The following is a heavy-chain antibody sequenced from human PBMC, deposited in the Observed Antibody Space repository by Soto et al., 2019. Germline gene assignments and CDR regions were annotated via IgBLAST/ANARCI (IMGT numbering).Heavy chain of an antibody. CDR1: TSGFGGSNY. Sequence: GGSLRLSCAASTSGFGGSNYMTWVRQAPGKGLEWVSVIYRDGNTYYVDSVKGRFTISRDNSKNTLYLQMNSLRGEDTAVYYCARGRFGMDVWGQGTTVTAP. V-gene: IGHV3-53*01. CDR3: ARGRFGMDV. CDR2: IYRDGNT. J-gene: IGHJ6*02.